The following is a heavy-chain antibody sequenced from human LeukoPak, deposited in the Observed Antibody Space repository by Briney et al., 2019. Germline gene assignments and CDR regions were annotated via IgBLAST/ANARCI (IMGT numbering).Heavy chain of an antibody. J-gene: IGHJ5*02. CDR2: INHSGST. CDR1: GGSLSGYY. CDR3: ARGLYYYGSGSYYKYPNHWFDP. V-gene: IGHV4-34*01. D-gene: IGHD3-10*01. Sequence: SETLSLTCAVYGGSLSGYYWSWIRQPPGKGLEWIGEINHSGSTNYNPSLKSRVTISVDTSKNQFSLKLSSVTAADTAVYYCARGLYYYGSGSYYKYPNHWFDPWGQGTLVTVSS.